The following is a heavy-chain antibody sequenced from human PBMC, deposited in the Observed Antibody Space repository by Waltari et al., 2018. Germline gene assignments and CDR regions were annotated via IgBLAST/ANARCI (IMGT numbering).Heavy chain of an antibody. CDR3: ARDRGRGLYLDS. V-gene: IGHV4-4*02. Sequence: QLQLQESGPGLVKPSETLSLTCTVSGDSMGDDLWSWVRQPPGKGLEWIGQVHRSGRTNYSPSFASRVTVSVDTTKNQFSLKLTSAAAADTAIYFCARDRGRGLYLDSWGPGTLVIVSP. CDR2: VHRSGRT. D-gene: IGHD2-15*01. CDR1: GDSMGDDL. J-gene: IGHJ5*01.